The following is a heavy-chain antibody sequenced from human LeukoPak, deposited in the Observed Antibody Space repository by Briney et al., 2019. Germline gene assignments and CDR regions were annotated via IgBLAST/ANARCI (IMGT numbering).Heavy chain of an antibody. CDR2: INHSGST. V-gene: IGHV4-34*01. D-gene: IGHD1-14*01. CDR1: GGSFSGYY. CDR3: ARGRSGRYYYYYMDV. Sequence: SETLSHTCAVYGGSFSGYYWSWIRQPPGKGLEWIGEINHSGSTNYNPSLKSRVTISVDTSKNQFSLKLSSVTAADTAVYYCARGRSGRYYYYYMDVWGKGTTVTVSS. J-gene: IGHJ6*03.